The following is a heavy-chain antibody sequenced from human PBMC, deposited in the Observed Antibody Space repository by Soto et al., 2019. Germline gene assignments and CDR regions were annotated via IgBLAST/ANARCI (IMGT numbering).Heavy chain of an antibody. J-gene: IGHJ3*01. CDR3: THSSRYSAFEF. D-gene: IGHD2-15*01. Sequence: QITLKESGPMLVKPTQTLTLTCTFSGFSLSSSGVSVGWIRQPPGKALEWLEHSSWDDDKRYSPSLKNRLIITKDTSKNQVILTMTDMDPVDTATFYCTHSSRYSAFEFWGQGTMVAVSS. CDR1: GFSLSSSGVS. V-gene: IGHV2-5*02. CDR2: SSWDDDK.